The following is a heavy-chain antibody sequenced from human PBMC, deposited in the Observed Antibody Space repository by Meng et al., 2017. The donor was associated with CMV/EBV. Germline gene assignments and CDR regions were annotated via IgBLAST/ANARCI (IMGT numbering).Heavy chain of an antibody. V-gene: IGHV3-23*01. Sequence: GESLKISCAASGFAYNNYAMHWVRQTPGKGLEWVSGVSGSGGSTYYADSVKGRFTISRDNAKNSLYLQMNSLRAEDTAVYYCAREVGAIDYWGQGTLVTVSS. CDR2: VSGSGGST. CDR1: GFAYNNYA. D-gene: IGHD1-26*01. CDR3: AREVGAIDY. J-gene: IGHJ4*02.